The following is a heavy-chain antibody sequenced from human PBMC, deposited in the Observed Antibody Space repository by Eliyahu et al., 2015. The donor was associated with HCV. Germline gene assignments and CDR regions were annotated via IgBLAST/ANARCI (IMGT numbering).Heavy chain of an antibody. J-gene: IGHJ2*01. V-gene: IGHV3-74*01. D-gene: IGHD2-2*01. CDR2: INSDGSST. Sequence: QLVESGGDLVQPGGSLRLSCVVSGFTFGNYWMHWVRQVPGKGLMWVSRINSDGSSTSYADSVKGRLTISRDNAKNTLYLQINSLRVEDSAVYYCTREGSAMTTYEGWYFDLWGRGTLVTVSS. CDR1: GFTFGNYW. CDR3: TREGSAMTTYEGWYFDL.